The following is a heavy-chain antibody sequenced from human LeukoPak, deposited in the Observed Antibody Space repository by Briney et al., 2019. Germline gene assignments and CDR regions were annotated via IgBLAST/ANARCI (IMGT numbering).Heavy chain of an antibody. J-gene: IGHJ4*02. CDR2: IIPIFGTA. D-gene: IGHD6-19*01. Sequence: PVKVSCKASGGTFSSYAISWVRQAPGQGLEWMGGIIPIFGTANYAQKFQGRVTITTDESTSTAYMELSSLRSEDTAVYYCASTGSVAGFDYWGQGTLVTVSS. CDR3: ASTGSVAGFDY. V-gene: IGHV1-69*05. CDR1: GGTFSSYA.